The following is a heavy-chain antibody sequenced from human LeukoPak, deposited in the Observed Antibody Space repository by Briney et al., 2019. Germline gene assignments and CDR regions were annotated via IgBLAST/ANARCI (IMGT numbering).Heavy chain of an antibody. V-gene: IGHV1-18*01. CDR3: ARDKPYSSGYTMSDY. CDR2: ISAYNGNT. CDR1: GYTFTSYG. J-gene: IGHJ4*02. D-gene: IGHD3-22*01. Sequence: GASVKVSCKASGYTFTSYGISWVRQAPGQGLEWMGWISAYNGNTNYAQKLQGRVTMTTDTSTSTAYMELRSLRSDDTAVYYCARDKPYSSGYTMSDYWGQGTLVTVSS.